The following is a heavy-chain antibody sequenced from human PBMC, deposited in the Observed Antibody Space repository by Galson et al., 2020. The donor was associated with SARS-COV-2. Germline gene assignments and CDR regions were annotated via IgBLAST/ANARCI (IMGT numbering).Heavy chain of an antibody. CDR2: IYPGDSDS. J-gene: IGHJ5*02. V-gene: IGHV5-51*01. CDR3: ARRGYSVYEGAWFDH. CDR1: GYNFSTYW. Sequence: GESLKISCKAFGYNFSTYWIGWVRQMPGKGLEYIGMIYPGDSDSEYNPSLQGQVTMSVDKSIDTAYLQWSSPKASDTAMYYCARRGYSVYEGAWFDHWGQGTPVTVSA. D-gene: IGHD5-12*01.